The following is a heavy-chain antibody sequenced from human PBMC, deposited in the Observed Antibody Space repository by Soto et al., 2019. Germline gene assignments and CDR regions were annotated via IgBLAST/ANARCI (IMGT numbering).Heavy chain of an antibody. V-gene: IGHV3-53*04. CDR2: IYSGGST. CDR1: GFTVSSNY. D-gene: IGHD1-1*01. J-gene: IGHJ4*02. Sequence: GGSLRLSCAASGFTVSSNYMSWVRQAPGKGLEWVSVIYSGGSTYYADSVKGRFTISRHNSKNTLYLQMNSLRAEDTAVYYCAKDRPRRTSGYFFDHWGQGTPVTVSS. CDR3: AKDRPRRTSGYFFDH.